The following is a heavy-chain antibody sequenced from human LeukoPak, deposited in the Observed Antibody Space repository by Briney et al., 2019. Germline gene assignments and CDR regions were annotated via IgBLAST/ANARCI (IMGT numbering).Heavy chain of an antibody. D-gene: IGHD2-21*02. CDR1: GGTFSTYA. CDR3: ARAREGIVVVTDSQWFDH. CDR2: IIPIFGTA. V-gene: IGHV1-69*01. J-gene: IGHJ5*02. Sequence: APVKPCPSPSGGTFSTYAISMVRQAPGQGLEWMGGIIPIFGTANYAQKFQGRVTITADESTSTAYMELSSLRSEDTAVYYCARAREGIVVVTDSQWFDHWGQGTLVTVSS.